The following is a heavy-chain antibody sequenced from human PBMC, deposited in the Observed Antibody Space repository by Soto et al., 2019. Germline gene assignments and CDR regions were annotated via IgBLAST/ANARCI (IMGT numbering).Heavy chain of an antibody. CDR2: IIPILGIA. Sequence: ASVKVSCKASGGTFSSYAISWVRQAPGQGLEWMGGIIPILGIANYAQKFQGRVTITADKSTSTAYMELSSLRSEDTAVFYCAANSRGGGATTFFGYWGQGTLVTVSS. V-gene: IGHV1-69*10. CDR3: AANSRGGGATTFFGY. CDR1: GGTFSSYA. D-gene: IGHD1-26*01. J-gene: IGHJ4*02.